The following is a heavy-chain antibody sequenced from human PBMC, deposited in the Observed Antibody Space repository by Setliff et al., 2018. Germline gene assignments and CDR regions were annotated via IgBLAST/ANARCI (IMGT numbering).Heavy chain of an antibody. CDR2: ISAYNGNT. Sequence: GASVKVSCKASGYTFISYGISWVRQAPGQGLEWMGWISAYNGNTNDAQKLQGRVTTTTDTSTSTAYMELRSLRSDDTAVYYCARVLFHCSSTSYYLDAFDIWGHGTMVTVSS. J-gene: IGHJ3*02. D-gene: IGHD2-2*01. CDR3: ARVLFHCSSTSYYLDAFDI. CDR1: GYTFISYG. V-gene: IGHV1-18*01.